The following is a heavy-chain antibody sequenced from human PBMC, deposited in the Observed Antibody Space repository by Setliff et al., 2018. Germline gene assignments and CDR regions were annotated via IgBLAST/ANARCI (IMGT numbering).Heavy chain of an antibody. V-gene: IGHV4-59*01. Sequence: PSETLSLTCTVSGGSISPYFWSWIRQPPGKGLEWIGYIYHNGNTNFNPSLKTRLTMSVDTSKNQFALNLRSVTAADTAVYYCARDPGFHSGTWCLGDWGQGTQVTVSS. CDR3: ARDPGFHSGTWCLGD. CDR2: IYHNGNT. CDR1: GGSISPYF. J-gene: IGHJ4*02. D-gene: IGHD2-8*01.